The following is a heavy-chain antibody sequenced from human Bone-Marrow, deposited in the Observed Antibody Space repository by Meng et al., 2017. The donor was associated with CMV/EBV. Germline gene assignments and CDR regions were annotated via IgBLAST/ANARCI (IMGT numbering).Heavy chain of an antibody. Sequence: TFSSYGRHWVRQAPGKGLEWVAFIRYDGSNKYYADSVKGRFTISRDNSKNTLYLQMNSLRAEDTAVYYCAKDGITIFGVVTESRWFDPWGQGTLVTVSS. D-gene: IGHD3-3*01. J-gene: IGHJ5*02. CDR2: IRYDGSNK. CDR3: AKDGITIFGVVTESRWFDP. CDR1: TFSSYG. V-gene: IGHV3-30*02.